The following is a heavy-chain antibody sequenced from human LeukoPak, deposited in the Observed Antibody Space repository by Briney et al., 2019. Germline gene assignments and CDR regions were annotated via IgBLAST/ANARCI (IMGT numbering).Heavy chain of an antibody. CDR2: ISSSSSYI. V-gene: IGHV3-21*01. CDR3: ARGFKAAAGPGMDV. J-gene: IGHJ6*02. CDR1: GFTFSSYS. Sequence: GGSLRLSCAASGFTFSSYSMNWVRQAPGKGLEWVSSISSSSSYIYYADSVKGRFTISRDNAKNPLYLQMNSLRAEDTAVYYCARGFKAAAGPGMDVWGQGTTVTVSS. D-gene: IGHD6-13*01.